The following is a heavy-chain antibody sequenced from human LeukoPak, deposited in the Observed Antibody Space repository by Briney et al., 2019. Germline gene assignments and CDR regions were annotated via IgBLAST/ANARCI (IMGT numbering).Heavy chain of an antibody. Sequence: PSETLSLTCTVSGGTFSSYYWSWIRQPAGKGLEWVGRIYTSGSTNYNPSLMSGVTISVDTTKNQSSLKLSDVTAADTAAYYCSADYGDYIWGQGTLVTVSS. V-gene: IGHV4-4*07. J-gene: IGHJ4*02. CDR3: SADYGDYI. CDR2: IYTSGST. CDR1: GGTFSSYY. D-gene: IGHD4-17*01.